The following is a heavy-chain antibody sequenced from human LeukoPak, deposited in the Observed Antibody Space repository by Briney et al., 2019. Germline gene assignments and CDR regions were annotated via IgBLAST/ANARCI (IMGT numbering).Heavy chain of an antibody. D-gene: IGHD3-10*01. Sequence: SETLSLTCAVYGGSFSGCYWSWIRQPPGKGLEWIGEINHSGSTNYNPSLKSRVTISVDTSKNQFSLNLNSVTAADTAVYYCARRPPSYSDNSGTYYLGGFDYWGQGTLVTVSS. J-gene: IGHJ4*02. CDR1: GGSFSGCY. CDR2: INHSGST. CDR3: ARRPPSYSDNSGTYYLGGFDY. V-gene: IGHV4-34*01.